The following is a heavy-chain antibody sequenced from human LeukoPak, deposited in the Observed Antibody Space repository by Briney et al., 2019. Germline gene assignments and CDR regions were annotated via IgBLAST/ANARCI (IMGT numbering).Heavy chain of an antibody. CDR3: AKDAQSIGSYFDS. CDR2: IVRSGSTT. D-gene: IGHD2/OR15-2a*01. V-gene: IGHV3-23*01. Sequence: VQPGGSLRLSCEASGFSFDSYAMSWVRQAPGKGLEWVAMIVRSGSTTYYADSVKGRFTISRDNSKNTLYLQMSSLRVDDTAIYYCAKDAQSIGSYFDSWGQGSLVIVSS. CDR1: GFSFDSYA. J-gene: IGHJ4*02.